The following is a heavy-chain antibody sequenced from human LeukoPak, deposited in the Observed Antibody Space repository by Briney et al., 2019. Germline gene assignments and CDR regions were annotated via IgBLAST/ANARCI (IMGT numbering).Heavy chain of an antibody. CDR3: AKPAISSRGWYYDY. D-gene: IGHD6-19*01. J-gene: IGHJ4*02. V-gene: IGHV3-23*01. CDR1: GFTFSNYA. CDR2: INDSGGST. Sequence: PGGSLRLSCAASGFTFSNYAMSWVRQAPGKGLEWVSAINDSGGSTYYADSVKGRFTISRDNSKNTLYLQMNSLRAEDTAVYYCAKPAISSRGWYYDYGGQGTLVTVSS.